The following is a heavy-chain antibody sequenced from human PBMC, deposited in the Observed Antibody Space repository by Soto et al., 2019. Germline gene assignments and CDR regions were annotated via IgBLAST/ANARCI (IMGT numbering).Heavy chain of an antibody. CDR2: IIPIFGTA. D-gene: IGHD3-10*01. CDR3: ARATMVRGVTTWYFDL. Sequence: SVKVSCKASGGTFSSYAISWVRQAPGQGLEWMGGIIPIFGTANYAQKFQGRVTITADESTSTAYMELSSLRSEDTAVYYCARATMVRGVTTWYFDLWGRGTLVTVSS. CDR1: GGTFSSYA. J-gene: IGHJ2*01. V-gene: IGHV1-69*13.